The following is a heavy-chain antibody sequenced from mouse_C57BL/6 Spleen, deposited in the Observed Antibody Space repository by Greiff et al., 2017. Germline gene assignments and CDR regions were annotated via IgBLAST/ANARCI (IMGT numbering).Heavy chain of an antibody. CDR1: GFSLTSYG. V-gene: IGHV2-6-1*01. Sequence: QVQLKESGPGLVAPSQSLSITCTVSGFSLTSYGVHWVRQPPGKGLEWLVVIWSDGSTTYNSALKSSMSISTDNSKSQVFLKMNSLHTDDTAMYYCARHYSNYGAMDYWGQGTSVTVSS. D-gene: IGHD2-5*01. CDR2: IWSDGST. J-gene: IGHJ4*01. CDR3: ARHYSNYGAMDY.